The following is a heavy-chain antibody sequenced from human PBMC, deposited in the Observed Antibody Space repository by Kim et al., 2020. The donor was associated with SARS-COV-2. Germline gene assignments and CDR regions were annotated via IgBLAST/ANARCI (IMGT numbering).Heavy chain of an antibody. CDR3: ARLSRGQKHSSSSRLPDY. V-gene: IGHV4-39*01. CDR2: IYYSGST. J-gene: IGHJ4*02. CDR1: GGSISSSSYY. Sequence: SETLSLTCTVSGGSISSSSYYWGWIRQPPGKGLEWIGSIYYSGSTYYNPSLKSRVTISVDTSKNQFSLKLSSVTAADTAVYYCARLSRGQKHSSSSRLPDYWGQGTLVTVSS. D-gene: IGHD6-6*01.